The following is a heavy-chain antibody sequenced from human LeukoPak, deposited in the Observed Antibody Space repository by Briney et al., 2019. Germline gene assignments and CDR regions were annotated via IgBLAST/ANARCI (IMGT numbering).Heavy chain of an antibody. CDR3: AKLSPGDSRPFSYYHGMDV. D-gene: IGHD4-17*01. CDR1: GFTFSSYA. Sequence: GGSLRLSCAASGFTFSSYAMSWVRQAPGKGLEWVSAISGSGGSTYYADSVKGRFTISRDNSKNTLYLQMNSLRAEDTAVYYCAKLSPGDSRPFSYYHGMDVWGQGTTVTVSS. CDR2: ISGSGGST. V-gene: IGHV3-23*01. J-gene: IGHJ6*02.